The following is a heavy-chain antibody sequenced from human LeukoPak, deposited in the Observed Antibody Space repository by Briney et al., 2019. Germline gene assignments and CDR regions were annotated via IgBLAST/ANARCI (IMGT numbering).Heavy chain of an antibody. CDR3: ATRPPSNDDYPLDF. Sequence: GESLRLSCTASGFIFNDAWMFWVRQAPGNGLEWVGRIKSKADGETADYAVPVKGRFTISRDDSKNTQYLQMNSLKSEDTAVYYCATRPPSNDDYPLDFWGQGTLVTVSS. CDR1: GFIFNDAW. D-gene: IGHD4-11*01. J-gene: IGHJ4*02. CDR2: IKSKADGETA. V-gene: IGHV3-15*07.